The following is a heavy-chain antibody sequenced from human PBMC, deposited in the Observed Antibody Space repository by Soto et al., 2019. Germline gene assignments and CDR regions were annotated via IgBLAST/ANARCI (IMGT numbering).Heavy chain of an antibody. D-gene: IGHD1-1*01. CDR1: GYVFPDYL. CDR2: INPDTGVT. CDR3: ARSAQYSASLEFDY. J-gene: IGHJ4*02. Sequence: QVQLLQSGAEVKKPGASVRVSCKASGYVFPDYLIHWVRQAPGQGLEWMGWINPDTGVTVYAQNFQGRVTMSSDTPDNSVSMELSRLRSGDTALYYCARSAQYSASLEFDYWGQGTLVAVSS. V-gene: IGHV1-2*02.